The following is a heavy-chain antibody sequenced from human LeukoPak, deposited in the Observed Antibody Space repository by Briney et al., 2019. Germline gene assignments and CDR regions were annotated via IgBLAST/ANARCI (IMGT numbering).Heavy chain of an antibody. CDR1: GGSISSYY. V-gene: IGHV4-59*01. CDR3: ARDSPDYYDSSGYYSGAFDI. Sequence: SETLSLTCTVSGGSISSYYWSWIRQPPGKGLEWIGYIYYSGCTNYNPSLKSRVTISVDTSKNQFSLKLSSVTAADTAVYYCARDSPDYYDSSGYYSGAFDIWGQGTMVTVSS. J-gene: IGHJ3*02. CDR2: IYYSGCT. D-gene: IGHD3-22*01.